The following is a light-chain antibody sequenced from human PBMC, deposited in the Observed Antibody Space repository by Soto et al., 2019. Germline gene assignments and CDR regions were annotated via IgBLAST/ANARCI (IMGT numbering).Light chain of an antibody. CDR1: QTISNW. CDR2: DAS. CDR3: QQYNTYPLP. V-gene: IGKV1-5*01. Sequence: DIQMTQSPSTLSASVGDRVTITCRASQTISNWLAWYQQKPGKAPKVLIYDASTLDGGVPSRFSGRRSGTDFTLPISSLQPSDFATYYCQQYNTYPLPFGGGTKVDIK. J-gene: IGKJ4*01.